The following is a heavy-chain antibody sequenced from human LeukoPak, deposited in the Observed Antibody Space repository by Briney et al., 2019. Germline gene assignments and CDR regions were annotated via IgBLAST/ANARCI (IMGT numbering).Heavy chain of an antibody. D-gene: IGHD4-23*01. V-gene: IGHV4-38-2*02. J-gene: IGHJ4*02. CDR1: GYSISSGYY. Sequence: SETLSLTCTVSGYSISSGYYWGWIRQPPGQGLEWIGSIYHSGSTYYNPSLKSRVTISVDTSKNQFSLKLSSVTAADTAVYYCAREVAVATPFDYWGQGTLVTVSS. CDR2: IYHSGST. CDR3: AREVAVATPFDY.